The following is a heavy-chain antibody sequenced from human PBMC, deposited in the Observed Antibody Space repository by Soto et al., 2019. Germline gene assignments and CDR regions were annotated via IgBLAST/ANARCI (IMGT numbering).Heavy chain of an antibody. J-gene: IGHJ4*02. D-gene: IGHD1-7*01. Sequence: GGSLRLSCAASGFTFGTYALSWVRQAPGKGLEWVSAISANGQGIYYADSVRGRFTISRDNSKNTIFPHMDSLRAEDTAVYYCAKDRNYPRDQFHYWGQGTLVTVSS. CDR3: AKDRNYPRDQFHY. CDR1: GFTFGTYA. V-gene: IGHV3-23*01. CDR2: ISANGQGI.